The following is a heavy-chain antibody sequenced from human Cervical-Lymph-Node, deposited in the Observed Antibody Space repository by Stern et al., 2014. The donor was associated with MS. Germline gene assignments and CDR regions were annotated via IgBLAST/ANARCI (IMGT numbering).Heavy chain of an antibody. V-gene: IGHV3-33*01. J-gene: IGHJ4*02. Sequence: VQLVESGGGVVQPGRSLRLSCAASGFTFSDYAMPWFRQAPGKGLEWVAVIWYDGSTKSHADSVKGRFTISRDTSKNTLYLQMNSLRAEDTAVYYCARDSTYTSGWDYWGQGTLVTVSS. CDR1: GFTFSDYA. CDR3: ARDSTYTSGWDY. CDR2: IWYDGSTK. D-gene: IGHD6-19*01.